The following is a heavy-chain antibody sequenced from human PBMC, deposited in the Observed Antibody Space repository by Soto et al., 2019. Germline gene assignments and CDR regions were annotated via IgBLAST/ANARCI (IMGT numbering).Heavy chain of an antibody. CDR1: GGSVSSGSYY. CDR2: IYYSGST. CDR3: ARDLLFGVVTKGYYYYGMDV. D-gene: IGHD3-3*01. Sequence: SETLSLTCTVSGGSVSSGSYYWSWIRQPPGKGLEWIGYIYYSGSTNYNPSLKSRVTISVDTSKNQFSLKLSPVTAADTAVYYCARDLLFGVVTKGYYYYGMDVWGQGTTVTVSS. J-gene: IGHJ6*02. V-gene: IGHV4-61*01.